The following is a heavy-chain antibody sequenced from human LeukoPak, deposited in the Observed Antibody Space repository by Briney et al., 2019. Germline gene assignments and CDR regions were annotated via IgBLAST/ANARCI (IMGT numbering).Heavy chain of an antibody. D-gene: IGHD3-10*01. CDR1: GFTFGDYA. CDR3: TRDTLMVRGVRVFDP. CDR2: IRSKAYGGTT. Sequence: GRSLRLSCTASGFTFGDYAMSWVRQAPGKGLEWVGFIRSKAYGGTTEYAASVKGRFTISRDDSKSIAYLQMNSLKTEDTAVYSCTRDTLMVRGVRVFDPWGQGTLVTVSS. J-gene: IGHJ5*02. V-gene: IGHV3-49*04.